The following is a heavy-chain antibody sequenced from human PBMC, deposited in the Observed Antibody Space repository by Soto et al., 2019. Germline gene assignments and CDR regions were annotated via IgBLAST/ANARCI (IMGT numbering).Heavy chain of an antibody. CDR1: GFTFSSYA. V-gene: IGHV3-23*01. Sequence: GGSLRLSCAASGFTFSSYAMSWVRQAPGKGLEWVSAISGSGGSTYYADSVKGRFTISRDNSKNTLYLQMNSLRAEDTAVYYCAKDHDFWSGYYIARTTFDYWGQGTLVTVSS. D-gene: IGHD3-3*01. CDR3: AKDHDFWSGYYIARTTFDY. J-gene: IGHJ4*02. CDR2: ISGSGGST.